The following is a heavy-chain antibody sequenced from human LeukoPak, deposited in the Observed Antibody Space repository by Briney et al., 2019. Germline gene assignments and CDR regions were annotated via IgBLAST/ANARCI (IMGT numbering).Heavy chain of an antibody. D-gene: IGHD2-8*01. CDR3: ARVEYCTKGVCINYDL. Sequence: ASVKVSCKASGCTFTGPYIHWMRQAPGQGPEWMGWINPNSGGTKYAQKFQGRVTVTRDTSTSTVYMELSGLRADDTATYYCARVEYCTKGVCINYDLWGQGTLVTVSS. CDR1: GCTFTGPY. J-gene: IGHJ4*02. V-gene: IGHV1-2*02. CDR2: INPNSGGT.